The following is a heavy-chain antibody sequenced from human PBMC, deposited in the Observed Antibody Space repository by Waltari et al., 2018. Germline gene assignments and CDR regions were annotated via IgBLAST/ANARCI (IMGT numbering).Heavy chain of an antibody. CDR1: GFTFSNSL. CDR2: IDSGGSDT. D-gene: IGHD1-26*01. J-gene: IGHJ4*02. Sequence: EVQLVESGGVLVHPGGSLRLSCAASGFTFSNSLMHWVRQAPGKGLVWVSRIDSGGSDTSYAGSVKGRFTISRDNTKNTLYLQMNSLRGEDTGVYYCARDLYDTGSGDYPGRDFWGQGTLVTVAS. CDR3: ARDLYDTGSGDYPGRDF. V-gene: IGHV3-74*01.